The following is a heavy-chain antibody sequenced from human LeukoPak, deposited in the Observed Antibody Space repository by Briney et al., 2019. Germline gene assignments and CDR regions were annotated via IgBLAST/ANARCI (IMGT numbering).Heavy chain of an antibody. J-gene: IGHJ6*02. CDR3: ARADYGSGSYYGYYYYGMDV. Sequence: ASAKVSCKASGYTFTGYYMHWMRQAPGQGLEWMGWINPNSGGTNYAQKFQGRVTMTRDTSISTAYMELSRLRSDDTAVYYCARADYGSGSYYGYYYYGMDVWGQGTTVTVSS. V-gene: IGHV1-2*02. CDR2: INPNSGGT. D-gene: IGHD3-10*01. CDR1: GYTFTGYY.